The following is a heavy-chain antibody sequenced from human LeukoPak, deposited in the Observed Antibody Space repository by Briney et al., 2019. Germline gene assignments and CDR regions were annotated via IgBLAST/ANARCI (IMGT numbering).Heavy chain of an antibody. CDR2: IYYSGST. V-gene: IGHV4-61*05. D-gene: IGHD1-26*01. Sequence: SETLSLTCTVSGGSISSSSYYWSWIRQPPGKGLEWIGYIYYSGSTNYNPSLKSRVTISVDTSKNQFSLKLSSVTAADTAVYYCARGRGSFDYWGQGTLVTVSS. CDR3: ARGRGSFDY. CDR1: GGSISSSSYY. J-gene: IGHJ4*02.